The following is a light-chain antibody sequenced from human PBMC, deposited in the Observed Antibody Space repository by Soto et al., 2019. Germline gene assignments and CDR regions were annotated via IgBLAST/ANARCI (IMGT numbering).Light chain of an antibody. J-gene: IGKJ4*01. CDR2: GAS. V-gene: IGKV3-15*01. CDR1: QSVSSN. CDR3: QQYNNWPPLT. Sequence: EIVMTQSQATLSVSPGERATLSCRASQSVSSNLAWYQQKPGQAPKLLIYGASTRATGIPARFSGRGSGTEFTLTISSLQSEDFAVYYCQQYNNWPPLTFGGGTKVEIK.